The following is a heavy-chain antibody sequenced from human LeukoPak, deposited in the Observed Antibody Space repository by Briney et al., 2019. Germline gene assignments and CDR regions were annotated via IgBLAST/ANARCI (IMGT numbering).Heavy chain of an antibody. CDR3: ASLAYGDY. CDR1: GGSISSYY. D-gene: IGHD4-17*01. V-gene: IGHV4-59*08. Sequence: SETLSLTCTVPGGSISSYYWSWIRQPPGKGLEWIGYIYYSGSTNYNPSLKSRVTISVDTSKNQFSLKLSSVTAADTAVYYCASLAYGDYWGQGTLVTVSS. J-gene: IGHJ4*02. CDR2: IYYSGST.